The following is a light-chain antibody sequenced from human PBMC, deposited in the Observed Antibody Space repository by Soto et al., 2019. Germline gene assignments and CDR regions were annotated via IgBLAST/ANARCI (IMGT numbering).Light chain of an antibody. V-gene: IGLV2-14*01. Sequence: QSALTQPASVSGSPGQSITISCTGTSSDVGAYNYVSWYQQHPGKAPKLMIYDVSNRPSGVSNRFSGSKSGNTASLTIFGLQAEDEADYYCSSYTSSSTLDVFGTGTKLTVL. CDR2: DVS. CDR3: SSYTSSSTLDV. CDR1: SSDVGAYNY. J-gene: IGLJ1*01.